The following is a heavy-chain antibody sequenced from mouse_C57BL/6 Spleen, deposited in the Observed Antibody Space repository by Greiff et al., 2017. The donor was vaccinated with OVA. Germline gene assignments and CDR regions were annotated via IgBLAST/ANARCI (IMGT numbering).Heavy chain of an antibody. V-gene: IGHV1-82*01. CDR1: GYAFSSSW. Sequence: QVQLQQSGPELVKPGASVKISCKASGYAFSSSWMNWVKQRPGKGLEWIGRIYPGDGDTNYNGKFKGKATLTADKSSSTAYMQLSSLTCEDSAVYFFARGGIYCSHFDYWGQGTTLTVSA. D-gene: IGHD1-1*01. CDR3: ARGGIYCSHFDY. J-gene: IGHJ2*01. CDR2: IYPGDGDT.